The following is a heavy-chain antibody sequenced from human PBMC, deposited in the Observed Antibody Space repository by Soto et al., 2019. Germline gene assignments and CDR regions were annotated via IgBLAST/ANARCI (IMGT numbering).Heavy chain of an antibody. CDR1: GGTFSSYA. J-gene: IGHJ3*02. V-gene: IGHV1-69*12. CDR2: IIPIFGTA. Sequence: QVQLVQSGAEVKKPGSSVKVSCKASGGTFSSYAISWVRQAPGQGLEWMGGIIPIFGTANYAQKFQGRVTTTADESTITADMELSCLRAEDTALYYCARDPSRADAFDIWGQGTMVTVSS. CDR3: ARDPSRADAFDI.